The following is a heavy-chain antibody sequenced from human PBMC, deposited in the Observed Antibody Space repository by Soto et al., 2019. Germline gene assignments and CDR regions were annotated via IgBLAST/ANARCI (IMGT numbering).Heavy chain of an antibody. J-gene: IGHJ4*02. CDR3: AHMLGGSSWNDGFFDF. D-gene: IGHD1-1*01. CDR2: IYWDDDK. Sequence: QITLKESGPTLVEPTEALALTCSFSGFSLTKSPVGVGWFRQPPVKALEWLAVIYWDDDKRYNPSLKARITMTKDPFRKQVALTLTDMEPEDTATYFCAHMLGGSSWNDGFFDFWGQGLPVTVS. CDR1: GFSLTKSPVG. V-gene: IGHV2-5*02.